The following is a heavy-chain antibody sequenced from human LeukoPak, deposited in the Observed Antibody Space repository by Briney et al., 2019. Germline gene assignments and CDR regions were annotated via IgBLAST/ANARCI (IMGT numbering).Heavy chain of an antibody. CDR3: AKSPGRVGAFDI. Sequence: PGGSLRLSCAASGFTFSSYAMSWVRQAPGKGLEWVSAISGSGGSTYYADSVKGRFTISRDNAKNSLYLQMNSLRAEDTALYYCAKSPGRVGAFDIWGQGTMVTVSS. CDR1: GFTFSSYA. J-gene: IGHJ3*02. CDR2: ISGSGGST. D-gene: IGHD1-14*01. V-gene: IGHV3-23*01.